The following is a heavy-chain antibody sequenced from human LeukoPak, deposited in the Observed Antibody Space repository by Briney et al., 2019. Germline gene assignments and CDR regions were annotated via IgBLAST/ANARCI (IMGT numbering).Heavy chain of an antibody. Sequence: QAGGSLRLSCAASGFTFSTYGMHWVRQAPGKGLEWVAVIWYDGSNKYYADSVKGRFTISRDNSKNTLYLQMNSLRAEDTAVYYCARDQAAMKSYYYYGMDVWGKGTTVTVSS. J-gene: IGHJ6*04. CDR1: GFTFSTYG. D-gene: IGHD5-18*01. CDR3: ARDQAAMKSYYYYGMDV. CDR2: IWYDGSNK. V-gene: IGHV3-33*08.